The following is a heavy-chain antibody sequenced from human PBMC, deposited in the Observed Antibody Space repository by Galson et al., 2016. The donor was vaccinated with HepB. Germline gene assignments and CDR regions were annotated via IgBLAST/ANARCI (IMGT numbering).Heavy chain of an antibody. Sequence: PALVKPTQTLTLTCTFSGFSLSTCGMRVAWIRQPPGKSLEWLARIDGDDDKLYSTSLQTRLTISQDTSKAQVLLTMTNMGTGDTATYYCARLSDYRLLPDSWGQGTLVTVSS. J-gene: IGHJ5*01. CDR2: IDGDDDK. D-gene: IGHD2-21*01. CDR3: ARLSDYRLLPDS. V-gene: IGHV2-70*04. CDR1: GFSLSTCGMR.